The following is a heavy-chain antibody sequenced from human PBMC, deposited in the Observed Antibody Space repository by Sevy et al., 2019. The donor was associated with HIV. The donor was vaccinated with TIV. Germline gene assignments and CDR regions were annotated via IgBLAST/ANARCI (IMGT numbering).Heavy chain of an antibody. CDR3: AKGGGAMASTLREIEY. D-gene: IGHD6-19*01. Sequence: GGSLRLSCAASGFNFNNYAIIWVRQAPGKGLEWVSVISGSGHNTYYADSVRGRFAISRDNSQNTVYLQMSSLRVDDTAKYYCAKGGGAMASTLREIEYWGQGTLVTVSS. CDR2: ISGSGHNT. CDR1: GFNFNNYA. J-gene: IGHJ4*02. V-gene: IGHV3-23*01.